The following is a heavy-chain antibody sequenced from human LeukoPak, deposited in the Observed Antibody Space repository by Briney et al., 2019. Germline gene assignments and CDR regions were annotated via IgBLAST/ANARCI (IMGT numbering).Heavy chain of an antibody. CDR3: ARRSPYYYDSSGYYDY. CDR2: IYYSGST. J-gene: IGHJ4*02. D-gene: IGHD3-22*01. CDR1: GGSISSGGYY. Sequence: SETLSLTCTVSGGSISSGGYYWSWIRQPPGTGLEWIGYIYYSGSTNYNPSLKSRVTISVDTSKNQFSLKLSSVTAADTAVYYCARRSPYYYDSSGYYDYWGQGTLVTVSS. V-gene: IGHV4-61*08.